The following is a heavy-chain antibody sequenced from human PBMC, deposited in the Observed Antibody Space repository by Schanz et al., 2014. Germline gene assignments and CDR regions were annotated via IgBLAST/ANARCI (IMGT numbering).Heavy chain of an antibody. CDR3: AKGRFGELSAFDI. CDR2: ISGSGAST. J-gene: IGHJ3*02. Sequence: EVQVVESGGGLVQPGGSLRLSCTASGFNSDDYAMHWVRQAPGKGLEWVSGISGSGASTYYADSVKGRFTISRDNSNKTVDLQMNSLRAEDTAVYYCAKGRFGELSAFDIWGQGTMVTVSS. CDR1: GFNSDDYA. V-gene: IGHV3-23*04. D-gene: IGHD3-10*01.